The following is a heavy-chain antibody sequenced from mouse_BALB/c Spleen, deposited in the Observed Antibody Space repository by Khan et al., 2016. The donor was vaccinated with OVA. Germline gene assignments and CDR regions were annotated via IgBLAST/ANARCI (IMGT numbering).Heavy chain of an antibody. CDR2: INPNNGGT. J-gene: IGHJ3*01. V-gene: IGHV1-18*01. Sequence: VRLQQSGPELVKPGASVKIPCKASGYTFTDYIIDWVKQSLGESLEWIGDINPNNGGTIYNQKFKGKATLTVDKSCSTAYMELRSLTSEDTAVYYCARHDYGGFAYWGQGTLVTVSA. CDR1: GYTFTDYI. D-gene: IGHD2-4*01. CDR3: ARHDYGGFAY.